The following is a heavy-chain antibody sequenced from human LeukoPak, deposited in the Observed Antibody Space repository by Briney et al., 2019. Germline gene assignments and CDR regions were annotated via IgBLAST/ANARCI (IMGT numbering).Heavy chain of an antibody. CDR2: INPNSGGT. Sequence: VSVKVSCKASGYSFTGYHIHWVRQAPGQGLGWMGWINPNSGGTNYAQNFQGRVSMTRDTSISTAYMELSRLRSDDTAVYYCAGDTVLVGTTGFMDVWGKGTTVTVSS. CDR1: GYSFTGYH. V-gene: IGHV1-2*02. CDR3: AGDTVLVGTTGFMDV. J-gene: IGHJ6*03. D-gene: IGHD1-26*01.